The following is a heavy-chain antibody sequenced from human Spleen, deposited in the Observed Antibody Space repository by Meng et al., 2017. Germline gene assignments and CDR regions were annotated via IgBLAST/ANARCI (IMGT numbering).Heavy chain of an antibody. J-gene: IGHJ4*02. Sequence: GGSLRLSCAASGFTVSSNYMSWVRQAPGKGLEWVSVIYSGGSTYYADSVKGRFTISRDNSKNTLYLQMNSLRAEDTAVYYCARDRGATDTNDYWGQGTLVTVSS. CDR2: IYSGGST. D-gene: IGHD1-26*01. V-gene: IGHV3-66*02. CDR1: GFTVSSNY. CDR3: ARDRGATDTNDY.